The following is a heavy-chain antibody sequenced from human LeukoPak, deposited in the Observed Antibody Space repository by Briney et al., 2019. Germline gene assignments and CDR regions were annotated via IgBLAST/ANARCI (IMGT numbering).Heavy chain of an antibody. Sequence: SETLSLTCTVSGGSISSSSYSWGWIRQHPGKGLEWIGYIYYSGSTYYNPSLKSRVTISVDTSKNQFSLKLSSVTAADTAVYYCARDFAPGVVMGAFDIWGQGTMVTVSS. V-gene: IGHV4-31*03. CDR1: GGSISSSSYS. CDR2: IYYSGST. D-gene: IGHD3-3*01. CDR3: ARDFAPGVVMGAFDI. J-gene: IGHJ3*02.